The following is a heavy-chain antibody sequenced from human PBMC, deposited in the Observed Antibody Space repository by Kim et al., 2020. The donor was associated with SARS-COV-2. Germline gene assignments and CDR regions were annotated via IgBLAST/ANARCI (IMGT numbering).Heavy chain of an antibody. Sequence: SETLSLTCSVSGGSISSYHWYWIRQSPGTGLEWIGYIYYTGKTKYNPSLQSRVTISLDTSNIQFFLNLKSVTAADTATYYCARGFGDLSSQYDYWGQGALVTVSS. CDR2: IYYTGKT. V-gene: IGHV4-59*01. D-gene: IGHD3-10*01. CDR3: ARGFGDLSSQYDY. CDR1: GGSISSYH. J-gene: IGHJ4*02.